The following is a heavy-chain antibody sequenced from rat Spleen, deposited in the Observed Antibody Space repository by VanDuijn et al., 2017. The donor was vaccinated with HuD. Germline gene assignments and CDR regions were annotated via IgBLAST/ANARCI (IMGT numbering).Heavy chain of an antibody. Sequence: QVQLKESGPGLVQPSQTLSLTCTVSGFSLTDYSVHWVRQPPGKGLEWMGRIQSGGSTDYNSPFKSRVSISRDTSKHQVFLEMNSLQTEDTAIYFCTRETPMGTNRYFDHWGQGVMVTVSS. CDR2: IQSGGST. CDR1: GFSLTDYS. V-gene: IGHV2-19*01. J-gene: IGHJ2*01. CDR3: TRETPMGTNRYFDH. D-gene: IGHD1-7*01.